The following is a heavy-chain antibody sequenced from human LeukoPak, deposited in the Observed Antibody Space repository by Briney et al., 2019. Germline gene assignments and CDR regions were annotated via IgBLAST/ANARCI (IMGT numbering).Heavy chain of an antibody. CDR1: GGSISSYY. D-gene: IGHD2-8*01. V-gene: IGHV4-59*08. CDR2: IYYSGST. Sequence: SETLSLSCTVSGGSISSYYWSWIRQPPGKGLEWIGYIYYSGSTYYNPSLKSRVTISVDTSKNQFSLKLSSVTAADTAVYYCARAGIVLMDNWGQGTLVTVSS. CDR3: ARAGIVLMDN. J-gene: IGHJ4*02.